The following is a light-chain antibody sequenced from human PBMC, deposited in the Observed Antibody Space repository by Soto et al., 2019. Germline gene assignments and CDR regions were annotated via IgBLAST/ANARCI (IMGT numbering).Light chain of an antibody. J-gene: IGLJ3*02. CDR2: EVS. Sequence: QSVLTQPASVSGSPGQSITISCTGTSTDVGGYNYVSWYQQHPGKAPKLIISEVSDRPAGVSNRFSGSKSGNTASLSISGFQAEDEAEYYCSSYTSITTWVFGGGTKLTVL. CDR1: STDVGGYNY. CDR3: SSYTSITTWV. V-gene: IGLV2-14*01.